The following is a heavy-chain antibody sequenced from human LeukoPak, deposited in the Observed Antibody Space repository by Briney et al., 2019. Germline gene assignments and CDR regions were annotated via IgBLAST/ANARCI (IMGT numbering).Heavy chain of an antibody. J-gene: IGHJ4*02. CDR1: GGSISNYY. CDR3: ARVSRDYGGIVSDY. Sequence: PSETLSLTCTVSGGSISNYYWSWIRQPPGKGLEWIGYIYYSGSTNYNPSLKSRVTISVDTSKKQFSLKLSSVTAADTAVYYCARVSRDYGGIVSDYWGQGTLVTVSS. D-gene: IGHD4-23*01. V-gene: IGHV4-59*01. CDR2: IYYSGST.